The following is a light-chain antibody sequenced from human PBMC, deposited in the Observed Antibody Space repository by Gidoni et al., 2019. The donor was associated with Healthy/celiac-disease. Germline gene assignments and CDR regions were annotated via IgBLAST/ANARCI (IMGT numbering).Light chain of an antibody. CDR1: QSISSW. V-gene: IGKV1-5*03. Sequence: DIQMTQSPSTLSASVGDRVTITCRASQSISSWLAWYQQKPGKAPKLLIYKASSLESGVPSSFSGSGSGTEFTLTISSLQPDDFATYYCQQYNSYSPEGTFGPGTKVDIK. CDR2: KAS. CDR3: QQYNSYSPEGT. J-gene: IGKJ3*01.